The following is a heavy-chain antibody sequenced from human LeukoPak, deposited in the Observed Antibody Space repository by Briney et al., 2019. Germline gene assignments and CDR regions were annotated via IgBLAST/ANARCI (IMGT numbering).Heavy chain of an antibody. D-gene: IGHD6-19*01. Sequence: GGSLRLSCAASGFTFDDYGMSWVRQAPGKGLEWVSGINWNGGSTGYADSVKGRFTISRDNAKNSLYLQMNSPRAEDTALYYCARVGSSGWPSRRGVDYWGQGTLVTVSS. CDR2: INWNGGST. CDR1: GFTFDDYG. V-gene: IGHV3-20*04. J-gene: IGHJ4*02. CDR3: ARVGSSGWPSRRGVDY.